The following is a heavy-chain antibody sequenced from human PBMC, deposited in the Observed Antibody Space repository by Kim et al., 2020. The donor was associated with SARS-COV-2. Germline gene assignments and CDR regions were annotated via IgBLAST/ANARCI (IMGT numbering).Heavy chain of an antibody. CDR3: ARGTGTVDY. D-gene: IGHD1-1*01. V-gene: IGHV4-61*02. Sequence: GSATYTPSLKSRVTISVDTSKNQFSLKLSAVTAADTAVYYCARGTGTVDYWGQGTLVTVSS. CDR2: GSA. J-gene: IGHJ4*02.